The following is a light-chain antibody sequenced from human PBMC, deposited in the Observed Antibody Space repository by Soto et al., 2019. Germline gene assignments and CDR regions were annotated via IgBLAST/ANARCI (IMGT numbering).Light chain of an antibody. V-gene: IGKV3-11*01. CDR3: QLHDQLPGA. Sequence: ECTSLSSRASQSAGNFLAWYQQKPGQAPRLLIYYISTRATGIPARFSGRGTGTDITHACSIRNPDDSAFYYMQLHDQLPGAIAQGTRLEI. CDR2: YIS. J-gene: IGKJ5*01. CDR1: QSAGNF.